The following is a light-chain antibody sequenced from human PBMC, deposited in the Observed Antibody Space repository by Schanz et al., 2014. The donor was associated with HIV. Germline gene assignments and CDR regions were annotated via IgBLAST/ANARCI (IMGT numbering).Light chain of an antibody. CDR2: SAS. CDR1: QDIRND. CDR3: QQSYSSPRYT. Sequence: DIQMTQSPSSLSASVGDRVTLTCRASQDIRNDLSWYQQQPGKAPKLLIHSASSLQSGVPSRFSGSGSGTRFTLTISSLQPADATIYFCQQSYSSPRYTFGQGTKLEIK. J-gene: IGKJ2*01. V-gene: IGKV1-39*01.